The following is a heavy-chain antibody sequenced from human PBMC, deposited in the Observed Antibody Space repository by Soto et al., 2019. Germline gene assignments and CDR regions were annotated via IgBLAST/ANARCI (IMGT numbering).Heavy chain of an antibody. V-gene: IGHV1-8*01. CDR2: MNPNSGNT. D-gene: IGHD3-16*01. Sequence: QVQLVQSGAEVKKPGASVRVSCKASGYTFTSYDINWVRQATGQGLEWMGWMNPNSGNTGYAQKFQSXXTXNTXTSISTAYMELSSLRSEDTAVYYCAREGTLRGDDYWGQGTLVTVSS. J-gene: IGHJ4*02. CDR1: GYTFTSYD. CDR3: AREGTLRGDDY.